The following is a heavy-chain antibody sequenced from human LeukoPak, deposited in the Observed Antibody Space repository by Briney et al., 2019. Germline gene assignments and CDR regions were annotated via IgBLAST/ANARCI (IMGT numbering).Heavy chain of an antibody. D-gene: IGHD4-11*01. CDR1: GYTFTSYD. CDR2: INPNSGNT. V-gene: IGHV1-8*03. Sequence: ASVTVSFKSSGYTFTSYDSNWVGQATAQGREGMGWINPNSGNTGYAQKVQGTVTITKNTSISTAYMELSSLRSEDTAVYDSARGITVTTRYYYYSYYMDVWGKGTTVTVSS. CDR3: ARGITVTTRYYYYSYYMDV. J-gene: IGHJ6*03.